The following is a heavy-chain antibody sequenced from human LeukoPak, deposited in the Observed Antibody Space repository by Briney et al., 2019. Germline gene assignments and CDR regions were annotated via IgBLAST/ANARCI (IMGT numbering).Heavy chain of an antibody. CDR3: AKGSLWFGELLRYFDY. D-gene: IGHD3-10*01. CDR2: ISWNSGSI. J-gene: IGHJ4*02. Sequence: GRSLRLSCAASGFTFDDYAMHWVRQAPGKGLEWVSGISWNSGSIGYADSVKGRFTISRDNAKNSLYLQMNSLRAEDTALYYCAKGSLWFGELLRYFDYWGQGTLVTVSS. CDR1: GFTFDDYA. V-gene: IGHV3-9*01.